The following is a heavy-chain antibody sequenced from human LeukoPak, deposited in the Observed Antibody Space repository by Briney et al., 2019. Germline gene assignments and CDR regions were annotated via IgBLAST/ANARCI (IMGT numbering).Heavy chain of an antibody. Sequence: GASVKVSCKASGYTFTGYYMHWVRQAPGQGLEWMGWINPNSGGTNYAQKFQGRVTMTRDTSISTAYMELSRLRSDDTAVYYCARFKDTVMVNGFDYWGQGTLVTVSS. CDR2: INPNSGGT. CDR3: ARFKDTVMVNGFDY. V-gene: IGHV1-2*02. CDR1: GYTFTGYY. J-gene: IGHJ4*02. D-gene: IGHD5-18*01.